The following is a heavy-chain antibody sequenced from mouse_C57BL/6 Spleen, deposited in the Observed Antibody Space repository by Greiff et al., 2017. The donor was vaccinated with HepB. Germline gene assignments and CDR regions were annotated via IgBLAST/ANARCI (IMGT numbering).Heavy chain of an antibody. CDR3: ARSDYYGSPAWFAY. CDR1: GYTFTSYW. Sequence: QVQLKQPGAELVKPGASVKMSCKASGYTFTSYWITWVKQRPGQGLEWIGDIYPGSGSTNYNEKFKGKATLTVDTSSSTAYMQLSSLTSEDSAVYYCARSDYYGSPAWFAYWGQGTLVTVSA. J-gene: IGHJ3*01. CDR2: IYPGSGST. V-gene: IGHV1-55*01. D-gene: IGHD1-1*01.